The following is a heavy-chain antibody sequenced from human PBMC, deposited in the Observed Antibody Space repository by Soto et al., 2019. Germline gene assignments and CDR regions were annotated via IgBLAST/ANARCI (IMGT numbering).Heavy chain of an antibody. V-gene: IGHV4-31*03. Sequence: PSETLSLTCTVSGGSISSGGYYWSWIRQHPGKGLEWIGYIYYSGSTYYNPSLKSRVTISVDTSKNQFSLKLSSVTAADTAVYYCARDLAVVVVAATREYSAGFDPWGQGTLVTVSS. CDR2: IYYSGST. J-gene: IGHJ5*02. CDR1: GGSISSGGYY. D-gene: IGHD2-15*01. CDR3: ARDLAVVVVAATREYSAGFDP.